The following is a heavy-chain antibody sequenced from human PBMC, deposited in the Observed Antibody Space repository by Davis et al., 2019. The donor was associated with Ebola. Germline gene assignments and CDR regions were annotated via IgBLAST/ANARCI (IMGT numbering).Heavy chain of an antibody. V-gene: IGHV3-74*01. CDR1: GFTFSTFY. J-gene: IGHJ4*02. CDR3: ATCGFCISTSGVDY. CDR2: INPDGSRT. Sequence: PGGSLRLSCAASGFTFSTFYMHWVRQLPGKGPVFVSRINPDGSRTDYADSVRGRFTISRDNSKNTLYLQMNSLSGDDTAVYYCATCGFCISTSGVDYWGQGTLVSVSS. D-gene: IGHD6-19*01.